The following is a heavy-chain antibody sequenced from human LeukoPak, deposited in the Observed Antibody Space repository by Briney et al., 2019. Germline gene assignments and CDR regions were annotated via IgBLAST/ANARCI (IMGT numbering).Heavy chain of an antibody. CDR1: GYTFTSYG. CDR3: ARGAKVYDFWSGYYPNYYYYYMDV. J-gene: IGHJ6*03. CDR2: ISAYNGNT. V-gene: IGHV1-18*01. D-gene: IGHD3-3*01. Sequence: ASVKVSCKASGYTFTSYGISWVRQAPGQGLEWMGWISAYNGNTNYAQKLRGRVTMTTDTSTSTAYMELRSLRSDDTAVYYCARGAKVYDFWSGYYPNYYYYYMDVWGKGTTVTVSS.